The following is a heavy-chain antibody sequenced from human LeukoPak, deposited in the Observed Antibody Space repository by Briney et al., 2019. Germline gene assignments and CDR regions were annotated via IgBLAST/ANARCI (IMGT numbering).Heavy chain of an antibody. CDR3: ARDLHDHGDYNDAFDI. D-gene: IGHD4-17*01. J-gene: IGHJ3*02. Sequence: PSETLSPTCTVSGGSVSSGSYYWSWIRQPPGKGLEWIGYIYYSGSTNYNPSLKSRVTISVDTSKNQFSLKLSSVTAADTAVYYCARDLHDHGDYNDAFDIRGQGTMVTVSS. CDR2: IYYSGST. V-gene: IGHV4-61*01. CDR1: GGSVSSGSYY.